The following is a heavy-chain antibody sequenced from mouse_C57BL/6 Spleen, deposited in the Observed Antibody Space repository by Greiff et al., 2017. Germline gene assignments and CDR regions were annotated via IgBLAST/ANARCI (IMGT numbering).Heavy chain of an antibody. CDR2: INPSSGYT. D-gene: IGHD2-12*01. CDR3: ARDRRYDDYAMDY. V-gene: IGHV1-7*01. J-gene: IGHJ4*01. CDR1: GYTFTSYW. Sequence: QVQLKESGAELAKPGASVKLSCKASGYTFTSYWMHWVKQRPGQGLEWIGYINPSSGYTKYNQKFKDKATLTADKSSSTAYMQLSSLTYEDSAVYYCARDRRYDDYAMDYWGQGTSVTVSS.